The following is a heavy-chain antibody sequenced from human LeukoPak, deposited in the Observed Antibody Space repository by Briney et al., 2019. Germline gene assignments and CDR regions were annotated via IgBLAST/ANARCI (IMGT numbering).Heavy chain of an antibody. J-gene: IGHJ2*01. D-gene: IGHD3-9*01. CDR2: IYHSGST. CDR1: GGSISSGGYS. Sequence: SETLSLTCAVSGGSISSGGYSWSWIRQPPGKGLEWIGYIYHSGSTYYNPSLKSRVTISVDRSKNQFSLKLSSVTAADTAVYYCAGSTGGVYDILTGYYRRYWYFDLWGRGTLVTVSS. CDR3: AGSTGGVYDILTGYYRRYWYFDL. V-gene: IGHV4-30-2*01.